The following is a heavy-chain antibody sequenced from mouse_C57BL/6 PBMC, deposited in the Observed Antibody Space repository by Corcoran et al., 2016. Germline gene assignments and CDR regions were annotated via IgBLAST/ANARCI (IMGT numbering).Heavy chain of an antibody. V-gene: IGHV3-6*01. CDR3: AREGYYYGSSSWFAY. J-gene: IGHJ3*01. Sequence: DVQLQESGPGLVKPSKSLSLTCSVTGYSITSGYYWNWIRQFPGNKLEWMGYISYDGSNNYNPSLKNRISITRDTSKNQFFLKLNSVTTEDTATYYCAREGYYYGSSSWFAYWGQGTLVTVSA. CDR1: GYSITSGYY. CDR2: ISYDGSN. D-gene: IGHD1-1*01.